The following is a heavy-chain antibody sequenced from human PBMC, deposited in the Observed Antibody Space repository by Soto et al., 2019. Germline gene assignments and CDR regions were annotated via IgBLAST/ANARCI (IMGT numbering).Heavy chain of an antibody. CDR2: ISGDNGNA. CDR1: GYPFGDYG. J-gene: IGHJ4*02. Sequence: QVQLMQSGPEVKKPGASVKVSCKASGYPFGDYGISWVRQAPGQGLEWVGWISGDNGNANHAQNLQDRVIMTLETSTNTAYMELRKLKSDDTSVYFCAREGAYGDADYWGQVTLVTVSS. CDR3: AREGAYGDADY. D-gene: IGHD4-17*01. V-gene: IGHV1-18*01.